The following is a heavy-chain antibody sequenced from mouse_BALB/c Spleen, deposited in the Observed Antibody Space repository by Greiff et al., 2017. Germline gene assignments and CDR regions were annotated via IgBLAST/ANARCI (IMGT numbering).Heavy chain of an antibody. CDR1: GYSITSGYY. CDR3: AREEDGNLNY. Sequence: EVKLQQSGPGLVKPSQSLSLTCSVTGYSITSGYYWNWIRQFPGNKLEWMGYISYDGSNNYNPSLKNRISITRDTSKNQFFLKLNSVTTEDTATYYCAREEDGNLNYWGQGTTLTVSS. V-gene: IGHV3-6*02. CDR2: ISYDGSN. J-gene: IGHJ2*01. D-gene: IGHD2-1*01.